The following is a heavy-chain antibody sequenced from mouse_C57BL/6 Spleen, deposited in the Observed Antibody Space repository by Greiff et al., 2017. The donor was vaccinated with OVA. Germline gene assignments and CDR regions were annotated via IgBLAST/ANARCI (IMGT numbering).Heavy chain of an antibody. CDR1: GYTFTSYW. V-gene: IGHV1-50*01. Sequence: QVQLKQPGAELVKPGASVKLSCKASGYTFTSYWMQWVKQRPGQGLEWIGEIDPSDSYTNYNQKFKGKATLTVDTSSSTAYMQLSSLTSEDSAVYYCARSGGIYYYGSSYAMDYWGQGTSVTVSS. CDR2: IDPSDSYT. CDR3: ARSGGIYYYGSSYAMDY. D-gene: IGHD1-1*01. J-gene: IGHJ4*01.